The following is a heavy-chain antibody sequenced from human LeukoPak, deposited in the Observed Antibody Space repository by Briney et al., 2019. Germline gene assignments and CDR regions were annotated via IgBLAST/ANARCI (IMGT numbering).Heavy chain of an antibody. Sequence: GGSLRLSCAVSGFTFSGFWMSWSRQAPGKGLEWVASINLDGSEGYYADAVKGRFTISRDNAKNSLYLQINSLRAEDTAAYYCARSSYSSSSSVWGQGTMVTVSS. J-gene: IGHJ3*01. V-gene: IGHV3-7*03. CDR1: GFTFSGFW. D-gene: IGHD6-6*01. CDR3: ARSSYSSSSSV. CDR2: INLDGSEG.